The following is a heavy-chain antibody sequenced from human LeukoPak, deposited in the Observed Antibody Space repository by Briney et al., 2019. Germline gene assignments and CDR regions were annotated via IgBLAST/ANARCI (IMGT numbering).Heavy chain of an antibody. V-gene: IGHV3-9*01. J-gene: IGHJ4*02. CDR2: ISWNSGSI. CDR3: AKANYYDSSGYGYFDY. D-gene: IGHD3-22*01. CDR1: GFTFDDYA. Sequence: PGGFLRLSCAASGFTFDDYAMHWVRQAPGKGLEWVSGISWNSGSIGYADSVKGRFTISRDNAKNSLYLQMNSLRAEDTALYYCAKANYYDSSGYGYFDYWGQGTLVTVSS.